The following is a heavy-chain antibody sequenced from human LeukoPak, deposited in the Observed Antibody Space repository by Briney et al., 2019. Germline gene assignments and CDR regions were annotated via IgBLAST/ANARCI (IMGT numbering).Heavy chain of an antibody. CDR2: ISSSGSTI. V-gene: IGHV3-48*03. CDR1: GFTFSSYE. D-gene: IGHD6-19*01. Sequence: GGSLRLSCAASGFTFSSYEMNWVRQAPGKGLEGVSYISSSGSTIYYADSVKGRFTISRDNSKNTLHLQMNSLRAEDTAVYYCAKVRWDNSGWYYLDSWGQGTLVTVSS. J-gene: IGHJ4*02. CDR3: AKVRWDNSGWYYLDS.